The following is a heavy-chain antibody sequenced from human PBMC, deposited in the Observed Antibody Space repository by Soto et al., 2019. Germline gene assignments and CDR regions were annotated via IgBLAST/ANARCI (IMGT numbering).Heavy chain of an antibody. CDR1: GGSMSSYY. J-gene: IGHJ3*02. D-gene: IGHD1-26*01. V-gene: IGHV4-4*07. CDR3: ERGSGTYGFDI. CDR2: IYTSGST. Sequence: PSETLSLTCTVSGGSMSSYYWSWIRQPAGKGLERIGRIYTSGSTNYNPSLKSRVTMSVDTSKKQFSLKLTSVTAADTAVYYCERGSGTYGFDIWGQGKMVTVSS.